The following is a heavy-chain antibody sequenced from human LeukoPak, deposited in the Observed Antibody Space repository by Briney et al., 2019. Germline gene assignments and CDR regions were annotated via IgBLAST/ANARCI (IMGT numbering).Heavy chain of an antibody. V-gene: IGHV4-39*07. CDR2: IYHSGST. CDR3: ASLGVGSGDPEVDY. D-gene: IGHD3-10*01. CDR1: GGSISSSSYY. Sequence: PSETLSLTCTVSGGSISSSSYYWGWIRQPPGKGLEWIGEIYHSGSTNYNPSLKSRVTISVDKSKNQFSLKLSSVTAADTAVYYCASLGVGSGDPEVDYWGQGTLVTVSS. J-gene: IGHJ4*02.